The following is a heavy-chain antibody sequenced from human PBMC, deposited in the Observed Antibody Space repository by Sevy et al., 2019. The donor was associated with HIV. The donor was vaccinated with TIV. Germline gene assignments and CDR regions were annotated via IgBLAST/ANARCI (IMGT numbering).Heavy chain of an antibody. Sequence: GGSLRLSCAASGFTFSSYAMHWVRQAPGKGLEWVAVISYDGSNKYYADSVKGRFTISRDNSKNTLYLQMNSLRAEDTAVYYCARDLSGWGMATIWYYFDYWGQGTLVTVSS. CDR2: ISYDGSNK. J-gene: IGHJ4*02. CDR1: GFTFSSYA. D-gene: IGHD5-12*01. V-gene: IGHV3-30-3*01. CDR3: ARDLSGWGMATIWYYFDY.